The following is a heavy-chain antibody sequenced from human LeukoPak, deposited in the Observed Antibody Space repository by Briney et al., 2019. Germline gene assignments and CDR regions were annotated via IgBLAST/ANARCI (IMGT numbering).Heavy chain of an antibody. J-gene: IGHJ6*03. Sequence: GGSLRLSCESSGFRFSSYWMTWVRELPGKGPEWVANIRQDESERYFADSVKGRFTISRDNAKKSVYLHMSSLRAEDTALYYCARLSAYYYGSYFYYYMDVWGKGTTVTVSS. CDR3: ARLSAYYYGSYFYYYMDV. D-gene: IGHD3-10*01. CDR2: IRQDESER. V-gene: IGHV3-7*01. CDR1: GFRFSSYW.